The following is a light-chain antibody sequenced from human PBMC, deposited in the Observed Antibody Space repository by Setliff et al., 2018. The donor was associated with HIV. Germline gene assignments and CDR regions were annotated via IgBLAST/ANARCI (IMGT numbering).Light chain of an antibody. CDR2: EVR. Sequence: QSVLTQPAPVSGSPGQSITISCTGTSSDVGGYSYVSWYQQHPGKAPKLIIYEVRNRPSGVSNRFSGSKSGNTASLTISGLQAEDEADYYCSSYAITNTLPFGTGTKGTVL. V-gene: IGLV2-14*01. CDR1: SSDVGGYSY. J-gene: IGLJ1*01. CDR3: SSYAITNTLP.